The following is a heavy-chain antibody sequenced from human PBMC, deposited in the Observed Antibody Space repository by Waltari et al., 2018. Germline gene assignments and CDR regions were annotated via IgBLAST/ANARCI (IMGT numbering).Heavy chain of an antibody. CDR1: GFIFSNYW. Sequence: EVQLLESGGGLVQPGGSLRLSCAASGFIFSNYWMSWVRQAPGKGVEWLADISDDGSAEYYVEAVMGRFTISRDNAENSLYLQMSSLRADDTAVYYCATSRAAAGNDWGQGTLVSVSS. J-gene: IGHJ4*02. D-gene: IGHD6-13*01. CDR3: ATSRAAAGND. CDR2: ISDDGSAE. V-gene: IGHV3-7*01.